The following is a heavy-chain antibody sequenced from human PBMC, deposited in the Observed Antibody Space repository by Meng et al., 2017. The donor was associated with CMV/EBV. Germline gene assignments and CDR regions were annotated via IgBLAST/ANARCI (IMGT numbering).Heavy chain of an antibody. CDR1: GGTFSSYA. V-gene: IGHV1-69*10. D-gene: IGHD3-3*01. Sequence: SVKVSCKASGGTFSSYAISWVRQAPGQGLEWMGGIIPILGIADYAQKFQGRVTITADKSTSTAYMELSSLRSEDTAVYYCARVPNITIWDYYYGMDVWGQGTTVTVSS. J-gene: IGHJ6*02. CDR2: IIPILGIA. CDR3: ARVPNITIWDYYYGMDV.